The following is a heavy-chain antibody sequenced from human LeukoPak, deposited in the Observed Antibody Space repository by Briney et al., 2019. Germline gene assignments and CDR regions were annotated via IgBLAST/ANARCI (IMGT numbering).Heavy chain of an antibody. D-gene: IGHD1-7*01. CDR1: GGSISSYY. V-gene: IGHV4-4*07. CDR2: IYTSGST. CDR3: ARDNWNSGYMDV. J-gene: IGHJ6*03. Sequence: PSETLSLTCTVSGGSISSYYWSWIRQPAGKGLEWIGRIYTSGSTNYNPSLKSRVSVSVDTSKNQFSLKLSSVTAADTAVYYCARDNWNSGYMDVWGKGTTVTVSS.